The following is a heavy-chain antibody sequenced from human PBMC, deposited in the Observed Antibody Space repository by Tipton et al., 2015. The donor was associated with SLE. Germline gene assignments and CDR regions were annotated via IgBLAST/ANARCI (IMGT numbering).Heavy chain of an antibody. CDR1: GGSVSSSSKY. CDR3: ARLHGYSYGLNWFDP. Sequence: TLSLTCTVSGGSVSSSSKYWAWIRQPPGKGLEWIGSIYYTGTTTYYNSFLKSRVTMSVDPSKNQFSLRLTSVIAADTAVYYCARLHGYSYGLNWFDPWGQGTLISVSS. D-gene: IGHD5-18*01. CDR2: IYYTGTTT. V-gene: IGHV4-39*07. J-gene: IGHJ5*02.